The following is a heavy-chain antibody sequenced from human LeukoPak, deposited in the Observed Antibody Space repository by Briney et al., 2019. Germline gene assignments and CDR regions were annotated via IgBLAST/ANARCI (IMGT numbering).Heavy chain of an antibody. V-gene: IGHV4-59*10. CDR3: ARDRIAAAGFYSDY. J-gene: IGHJ4*02. Sequence: PSETLSLTCAVYGGSFSGDFWSWIRQSPGKGLEWIGRIYTSGSTNYNPSLKSRVTMSVDTSTNQFSLKLSSVTAADTAVYYCARDRIAAAGFYSDYWGQGTLVTVSS. CDR1: GGSFSGDF. D-gene: IGHD6-13*01. CDR2: IYTSGST.